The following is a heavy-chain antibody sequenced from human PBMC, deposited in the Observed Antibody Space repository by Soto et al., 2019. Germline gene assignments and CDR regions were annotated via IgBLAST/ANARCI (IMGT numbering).Heavy chain of an antibody. Sequence: QVRLVQSGAEVKKPGASVKVSCKASGYTFTSYDINWVRQATGQGLEWMGWMNPNSGNTGYAQKFQGRVTMTRNTSISTAYMELSSLRSEETAVYYWARVIYGDYDGLDYWCKGSLVTVSS. CDR3: ARVIYGDYDGLDY. D-gene: IGHD4-17*01. CDR2: MNPNSGNT. V-gene: IGHV1-8*01. J-gene: IGHJ4*02. CDR1: GYTFTSYD.